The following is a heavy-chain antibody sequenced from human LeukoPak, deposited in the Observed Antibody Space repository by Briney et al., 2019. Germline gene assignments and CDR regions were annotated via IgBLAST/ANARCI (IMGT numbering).Heavy chain of an antibody. D-gene: IGHD4-17*01. V-gene: IGHV4-34*01. CDR1: GGSFTGYY. CDR3: ARGYYGDYDY. J-gene: IGHJ4*02. Sequence: SETLSLTCAVNGGSFTGYYCSWIRQPPGKGLEWIGEINHSGSTKYNPSLKSRVTILVDTSKNQFPLRLSSVTAADTAVYYCARGYYGDYDYWGQGTLVTVSS. CDR2: INHSGST.